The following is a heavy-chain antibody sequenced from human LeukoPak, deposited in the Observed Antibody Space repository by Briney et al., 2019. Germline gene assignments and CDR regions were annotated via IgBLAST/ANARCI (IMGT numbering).Heavy chain of an antibody. Sequence: GGSLRLSCAASGFTVSSNYMSWVRQAPGKGLEWVSVIYSGGDTYYADSVKGRFTISRDNSKNTLYLQMNSLRAEDTALYYCARGSGSSWYFYFDYWGQGTLATVSS. J-gene: IGHJ4*02. CDR1: GFTVSSNY. V-gene: IGHV3-53*01. CDR2: IYSGGDT. D-gene: IGHD6-13*01. CDR3: ARGSGSSWYFYFDY.